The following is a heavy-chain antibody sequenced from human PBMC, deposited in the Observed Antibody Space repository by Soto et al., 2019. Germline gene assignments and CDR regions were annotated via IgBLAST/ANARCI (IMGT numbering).Heavy chain of an antibody. CDR3: TTEKAADGTGPFDY. CDR2: IKSKTDGGTT. CDR1: GFTFSNAW. J-gene: IGHJ4*02. V-gene: IGHV3-15*07. D-gene: IGHD6-13*01. Sequence: GGSLRLSCAASGFTFSNAWMNWVRQAPGKGLEWVGRIKSKTDGGTTDYAAPVKSRFTISRDDSKNTQYLQMNSLKTEDTAVYYCTTEKAADGTGPFDYWGQGTLVTVSS.